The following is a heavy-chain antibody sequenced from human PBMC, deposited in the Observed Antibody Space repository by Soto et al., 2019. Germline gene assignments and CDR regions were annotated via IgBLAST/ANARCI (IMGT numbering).Heavy chain of an antibody. V-gene: IGHV5-51*01. CDR1: GYTFHSYW. J-gene: IGHJ5*02. Sequence: GESLKISCKTSGYTFHSYWIAWVRRMPGKGLEWMGIIYPDDSDTRYSPSFQGQVTISVDKSISTAYLHWNSLKASDTAIYYCARRGKEFTRSFWFDPWGQGTLVTSPQ. CDR3: ARRGKEFTRSFWFDP. CDR2: IYPDDSDT. D-gene: IGHD2-2*01.